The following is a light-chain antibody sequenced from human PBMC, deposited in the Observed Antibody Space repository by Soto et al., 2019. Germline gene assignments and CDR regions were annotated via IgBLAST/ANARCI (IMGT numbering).Light chain of an antibody. J-gene: IGKJ1*01. CDR2: KAS. CDR1: QTISSW. Sequence: DIQMTQSPSTLSGSVGDRVTITCRASQTISSWLAWYQQKPGKAPKLLIYKASTLKSGVPSRFSGSGSGTEFTLTIISLQPDDFATYYCQHYNSYSEAFGQVTKVELK. V-gene: IGKV1-5*03. CDR3: QHYNSYSEA.